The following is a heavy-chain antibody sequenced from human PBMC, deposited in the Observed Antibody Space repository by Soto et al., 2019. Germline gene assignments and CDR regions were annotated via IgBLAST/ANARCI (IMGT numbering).Heavy chain of an antibody. Sequence: SVKVSCNASGGTFSSYAISWVRQAPGQGLEWMGGIIPIFGTANYAQKFQGRVTITADESTSTAYMELSSLRSEDTAVYYCARNHCSSTSCPFESWAQRTLVTVSS. CDR1: GGTFSSYA. J-gene: IGHJ4*02. D-gene: IGHD2-2*01. CDR2: IIPIFGTA. V-gene: IGHV1-69*13. CDR3: ARNHCSSTSCPFES.